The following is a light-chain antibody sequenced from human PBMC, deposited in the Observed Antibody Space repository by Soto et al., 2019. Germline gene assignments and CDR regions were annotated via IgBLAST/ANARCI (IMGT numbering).Light chain of an antibody. Sequence: QSALTQPASVSGSPGQSITISCTGTSSDVGTYTYVSWYQQYPGKAPKLMIYDVSNRPSGISNRFSVSKSGNTASLTISGLQAEHVAHHYSSSYTSSSTYVFGPGTKVTVL. J-gene: IGLJ1*01. CDR3: SSYTSSSTYV. CDR2: DVS. CDR1: SSDVGTYTY. V-gene: IGLV2-14*03.